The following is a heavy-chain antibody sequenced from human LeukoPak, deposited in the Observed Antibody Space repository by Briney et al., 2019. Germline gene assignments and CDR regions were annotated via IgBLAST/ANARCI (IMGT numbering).Heavy chain of an antibody. CDR2: INSDGSST. J-gene: IGHJ6*03. V-gene: IGHV3-74*01. CDR3: ARAPTPLISSGWYRGYYYYYMDV. CDR1: EFTFSTYS. Sequence: TGGPLRLSCAASEFTFSTYSMNWVRQAPGKGLVRVSRINSDGSSTSYADSVKGRFTISRDNAKNTLYLQMNSLRAEDTAVYYCARAPTPLISSGWYRGYYYYYMDVWGKGTTVTISS. D-gene: IGHD6-19*01.